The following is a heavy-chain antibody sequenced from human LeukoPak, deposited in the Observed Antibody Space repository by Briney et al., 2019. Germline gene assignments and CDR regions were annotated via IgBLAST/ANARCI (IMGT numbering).Heavy chain of an antibody. V-gene: IGHV4-59*01. CDR3: ARDSYDSSGYYPAF. Sequence: SETLSLTCTVSGGSISSYYWSWIRQPPGKGLEWIGYIYYSGSTNYNPSLKSRVTISVGTSKNQFSLKLSSVTAADTAVYYCARDSYDSSGYYPAFWGQGTLVTVSS. CDR2: IYYSGST. J-gene: IGHJ4*02. CDR1: GGSISSYY. D-gene: IGHD3-22*01.